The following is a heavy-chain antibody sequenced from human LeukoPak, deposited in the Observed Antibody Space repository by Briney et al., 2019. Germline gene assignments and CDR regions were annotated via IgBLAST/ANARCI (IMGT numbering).Heavy chain of an antibody. J-gene: IGHJ6*03. CDR1: GFTFSTFA. V-gene: IGHV3-21*04. CDR3: ARVEGDVWGLYYYYYMDV. CDR2: ISSSSSYI. D-gene: IGHD3-16*01. Sequence: GGSLRLSCEASGFTFSTFAMIWVRQPPGKGLEWVSSISSSSSYIYYADSVKGRFTISRDNAKNSLYLQMNSLRAEDTAVYYCARVEGDVWGLYYYYYMDVWGKGTTVTVSS.